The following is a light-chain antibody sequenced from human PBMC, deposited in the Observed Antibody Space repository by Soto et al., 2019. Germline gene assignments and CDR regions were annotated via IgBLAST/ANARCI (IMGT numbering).Light chain of an antibody. CDR3: QQYNNWLWT. CDR2: RAS. Sequence: EIVMTQSPATLSVSPGERATLSCRASQSVGSNLAWYQQKPGQAPRLLIYRASTRATGIPARFSGSGSGTEFTLTITSLQSEDFAVYYCQQYNNWLWTFGQGTKVDIK. J-gene: IGKJ1*01. V-gene: IGKV3-15*01. CDR1: QSVGSN.